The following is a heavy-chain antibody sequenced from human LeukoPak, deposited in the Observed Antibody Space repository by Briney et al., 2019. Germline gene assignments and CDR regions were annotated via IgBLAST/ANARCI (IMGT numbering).Heavy chain of an antibody. CDR3: ARDPSGTGGMDV. V-gene: IGHV4-59*01. J-gene: IGHJ6*02. Sequence: SETLSLTCTVSGGSISSYYWSWIRQPPGKGLEWIGYIYYSGSTNYNPSLKSRVTISVDTSKNQFSLKLSSVTAADTAVYYCARDPSGTGGMDVWGQGTTVTVSS. D-gene: IGHD1-1*01. CDR2: IYYSGST. CDR1: GGSISSYY.